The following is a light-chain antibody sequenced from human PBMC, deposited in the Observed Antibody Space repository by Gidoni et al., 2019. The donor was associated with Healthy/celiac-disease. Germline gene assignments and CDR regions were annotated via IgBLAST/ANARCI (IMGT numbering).Light chain of an antibody. CDR1: QSISSY. CDR2: AAS. Sequence: DIQMTRAPSPLSASVGDRVTITCRASQSISSYLNWYQQKPGKAPKLLIYAASSLQSGVPSRFSGSGSGTDFTLTISSLQPEDFATYYCQQSYSTPPWTFGQGTKVEIK. CDR3: QQSYSTPPWT. J-gene: IGKJ1*01. V-gene: IGKV1-39*01.